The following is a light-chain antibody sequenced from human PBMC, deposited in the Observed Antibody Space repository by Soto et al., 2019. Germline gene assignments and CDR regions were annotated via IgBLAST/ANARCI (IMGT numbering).Light chain of an antibody. V-gene: IGKV3-11*01. CDR2: DAS. Sequence: EIVLTQSPATLSVSPCEIATLSFSAIESISNYLSFYQQKPGQAPRLLIYDASNRATGIPARFSGSGSGTHFTLTISSLEPEAFAVYYCQQRSNWITFGQGTRLETK. CDR3: QQRSNWIT. J-gene: IGKJ5*01. CDR1: ESISNY.